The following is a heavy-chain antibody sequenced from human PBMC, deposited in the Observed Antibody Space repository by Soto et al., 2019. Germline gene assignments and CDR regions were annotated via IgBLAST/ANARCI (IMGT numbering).Heavy chain of an antibody. J-gene: IGHJ4*02. CDR2: ISGSGGST. V-gene: IGHV3-23*01. D-gene: IGHD2-21*02. CDR3: AKDPLAYCGGDCYSPFDY. Sequence: PGGSLRLSCAASGFTFSSYAMSWVRQAPGKGLEWVSAISGSGGSTYYADSVKGRFTISRDNSKNTLYLQMNSLRAEDTAVYYCAKDPLAYCGGDCYSPFDYWGQGTLDTVSS. CDR1: GFTFSSYA.